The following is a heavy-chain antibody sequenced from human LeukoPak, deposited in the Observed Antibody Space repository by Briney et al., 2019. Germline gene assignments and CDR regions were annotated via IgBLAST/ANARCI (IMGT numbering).Heavy chain of an antibody. J-gene: IGHJ3*02. CDR2: IYYRGST. CDR3: ARGGYKAGAFDI. Sequence: SETLSLTCTVSGGSISSYYWSWSRQPRGKGLEWIGYIYYRGSTNYNPSLKSRVTISLDTSKNQFSLNLSSVTAADTAVYYCARGGYKAGAFDIWGQGRMVTVSS. V-gene: IGHV4-59*01. D-gene: IGHD5-18*01. CDR1: GGSISSYY.